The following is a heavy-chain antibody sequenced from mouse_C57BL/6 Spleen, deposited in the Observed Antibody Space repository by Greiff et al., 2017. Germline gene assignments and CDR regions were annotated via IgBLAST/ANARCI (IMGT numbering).Heavy chain of an antibody. Sequence: QVQLKQSGAELVKPGASVKISCKASGYAFSSYWMNWVKQRPGKGLEWIGQIYPGDGDTNYNGKFKGKATLTADKSSSTAYMQLSSLTSEDSAVYFWARGTTVVGFDYWGQGTTLTVSS. D-gene: IGHD1-1*01. CDR1: GYAFSSYW. J-gene: IGHJ2*01. V-gene: IGHV1-80*01. CDR2: IYPGDGDT. CDR3: ARGTTVVGFDY.